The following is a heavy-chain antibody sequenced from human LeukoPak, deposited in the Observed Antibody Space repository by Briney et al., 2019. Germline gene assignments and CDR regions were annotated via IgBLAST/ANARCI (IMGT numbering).Heavy chain of an antibody. CDR1: GFTFSSYA. Sequence: GGSLRLSCAASGFTFSSYAMSWVRQAPGKGLKWVSAISGSGGSTYYADSVKGRFTISRDNSKNTLYLQMNSLRAEDTAVYYCAKDSLEWELPSPYYFDYWGQGTLVTVSS. J-gene: IGHJ4*02. V-gene: IGHV3-23*01. CDR2: ISGSGGST. CDR3: AKDSLEWELPSPYYFDY. D-gene: IGHD1-26*01.